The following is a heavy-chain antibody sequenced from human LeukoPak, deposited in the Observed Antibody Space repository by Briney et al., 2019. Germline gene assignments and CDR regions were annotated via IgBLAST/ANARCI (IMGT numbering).Heavy chain of an antibody. V-gene: IGHV3-21*01. J-gene: IGHJ5*02. CDR3: AREATPDPRGNWFDP. CDR1: GFTFSSYS. Sequence: GGSLRLSCAASGFTFSSYSMNWVRQAPGKGLEWVSSISSSSSYIYYADSVKGRFTISRDNAKNSLYLQMNSLRAEDTAVYYCAREATPDPRGNWFDPWGQGTLVTVSS. CDR2: ISSSSSYI.